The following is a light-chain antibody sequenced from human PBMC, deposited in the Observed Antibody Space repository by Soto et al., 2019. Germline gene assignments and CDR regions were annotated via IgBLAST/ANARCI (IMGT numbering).Light chain of an antibody. J-gene: IGLJ2*01. Sequence: QSALTQPASVSGSPGQSITISCTGTSSDVGDYNYVSWYQQHPGKAPKLIIYEVSYRPSGVSNRFSGSKSDKTASLTISGLEAEDEAHYYCSSYRSRTTLVFGGGTKVTVL. CDR1: SSDVGDYNY. CDR3: SSYRSRTTLV. CDR2: EVS. V-gene: IGLV2-14*01.